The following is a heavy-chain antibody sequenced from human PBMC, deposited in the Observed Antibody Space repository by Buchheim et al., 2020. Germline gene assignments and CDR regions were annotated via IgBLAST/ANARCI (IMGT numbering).Heavy chain of an antibody. D-gene: IGHD6-13*01. Sequence: QVQLQQWGAGLLKPSETLSLTCAVYGGSFSGYYWSWIRQPPGKGLEWIGEINHSGSTNYNPSLKSRVTIPVDTSKNQFSLKLSSVTAADTAVYYCARLKGIAAAGTKGGMDVWGQGTT. J-gene: IGHJ6*02. CDR1: GGSFSGYY. CDR3: ARLKGIAAAGTKGGMDV. V-gene: IGHV4-34*01. CDR2: INHSGST.